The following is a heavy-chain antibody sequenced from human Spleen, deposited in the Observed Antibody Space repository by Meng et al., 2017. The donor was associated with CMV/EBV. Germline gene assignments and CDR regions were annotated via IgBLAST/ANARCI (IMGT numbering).Heavy chain of an antibody. CDR3: ARLVVVAASCFDY. V-gene: IGHV1-2*06. J-gene: IGHJ4*02. CDR1: GYTFTGYY. CDR2: INPNSGGT. D-gene: IGHD2-15*01. Sequence: KGSGYTFTGYYMHWVRQAPGQGLEWMERINPNSGGTNYAQKFQGRVTMTRDTSISTAYMELSRLRSDDTAVYYCARLVVVAASCFDYWGQGTLVTVSS.